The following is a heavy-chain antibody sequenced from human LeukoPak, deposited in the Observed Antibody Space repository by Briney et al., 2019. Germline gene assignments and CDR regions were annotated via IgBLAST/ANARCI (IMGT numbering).Heavy chain of an antibody. CDR3: ASTLAAAGNDYYYGMDA. CDR1: GFTFNSYA. D-gene: IGHD6-13*01. Sequence: GGSLRLSCAASGFTFNSYAMSWVRQAPGKGLEWVSAISGSGGSTYYADSVKGRFTISRDNSKNTLYLQMNSLRAEDTAVYYCASTLAAAGNDYYYGMDAWGQGTTVTVSS. V-gene: IGHV3-23*01. J-gene: IGHJ6*02. CDR2: ISGSGGST.